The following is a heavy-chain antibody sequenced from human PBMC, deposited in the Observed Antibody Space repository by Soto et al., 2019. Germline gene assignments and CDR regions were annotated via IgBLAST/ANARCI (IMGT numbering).Heavy chain of an antibody. V-gene: IGHV3-23*01. Sequence: EGQLLESGGGLVQPGGSLRLSCAASGFTFFAYAMTWVRQAPGKGLEWVSTISGSGGYTYYADSVKGRFTISRDSSKNTLYLQINNLRAEDTALFFCAKDNPPPVPRMDVWGQGNTVTVSS. CDR2: ISGSGGYT. CDR3: AKDNPPPVPRMDV. CDR1: GFTFFAYA. J-gene: IGHJ6*02.